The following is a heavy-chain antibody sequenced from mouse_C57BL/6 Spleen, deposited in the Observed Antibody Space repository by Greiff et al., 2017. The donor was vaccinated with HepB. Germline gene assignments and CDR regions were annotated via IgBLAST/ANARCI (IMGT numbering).Heavy chain of an antibody. J-gene: IGHJ2*01. CDR2: IYPGDGDT. V-gene: IGHV1-82*01. CDR3: ARPDPFDY. Sequence: QVQLKESGPELVKPGASVKISCKASGYAFSSSWMNWVKQRPGKGLEWIGRIYPGDGDTNYNGKFKGKATLTADKSSSTAYMQLSSLTSEDSAVYFCARPDPFDYWGQGTTLTVSS. CDR1: GYAFSSSW.